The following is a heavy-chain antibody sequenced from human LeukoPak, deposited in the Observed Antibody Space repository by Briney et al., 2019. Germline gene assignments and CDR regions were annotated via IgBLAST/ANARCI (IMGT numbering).Heavy chain of an antibody. CDR2: INHSGST. CDR1: GGSFSGYY. V-gene: IGHV4-34*01. J-gene: IGHJ4*02. Sequence: KPSETLSLTCAVYGGSFSGYYWSWIRQPPGKGPEWIGEINHSGSTNYNPSLKSRVTISVDTSKNQFSLKLSSVTAADTAVYYCARGPHCSGGSCYEPDADYWGQGTLVTVSS. D-gene: IGHD2-15*01. CDR3: ARGPHCSGGSCYEPDADY.